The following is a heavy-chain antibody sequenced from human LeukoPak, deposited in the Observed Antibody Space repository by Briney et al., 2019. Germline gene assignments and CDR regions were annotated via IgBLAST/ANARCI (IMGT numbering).Heavy chain of an antibody. J-gene: IGHJ4*02. CDR1: GYTFTSYY. CDR3: ARDSTPLRYDSSGYYYVY. Sequence: GASVKVSCKASGYTFTSYYMHWVRQAPRQGLAWMGIINPSGGSTSYAQKCQGRVTMTRDMSTSTVYMELSSLRSEDTAVYYCARDSTPLRYDSSGYYYVYWGQGTLVAVSS. CDR2: INPSGGST. V-gene: IGHV1-46*01. D-gene: IGHD3-22*01.